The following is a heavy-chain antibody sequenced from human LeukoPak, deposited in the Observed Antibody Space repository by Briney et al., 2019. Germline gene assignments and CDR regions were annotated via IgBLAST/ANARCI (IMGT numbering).Heavy chain of an antibody. J-gene: IGHJ5*02. CDR3: ARDQYSSGRGGWFDP. CDR1: GGSFSGDY. CDR2: INHRGSN. V-gene: IGHV4-34*01. D-gene: IGHD6-19*01. Sequence: SETLSLTCAVYGGSFSGDYWSWIRQAPGKGLEWIGEINHRGSNNYNPSLKSRVTISVDTSKNQFSLKLSSVTAADTAVYYCARDQYSSGRGGWFDPWGQGTLVTVSS.